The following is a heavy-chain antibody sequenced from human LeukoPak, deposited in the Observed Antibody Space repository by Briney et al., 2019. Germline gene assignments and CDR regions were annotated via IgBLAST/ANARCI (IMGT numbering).Heavy chain of an antibody. Sequence: GGSLRLSCTASGFSVSPAYMTWVRQAPGKGLEWVANIRGSGSGMGYGSYYGDSVKGRFTISRDNAKTSLYLQMNSLRADDTAVYYCARDDNWGFDYWGQGALVTVSS. CDR2: IRGSGSGM. V-gene: IGHV3-11*04. D-gene: IGHD7-27*01. CDR1: GFSVSPAY. J-gene: IGHJ4*02. CDR3: ARDDNWGFDY.